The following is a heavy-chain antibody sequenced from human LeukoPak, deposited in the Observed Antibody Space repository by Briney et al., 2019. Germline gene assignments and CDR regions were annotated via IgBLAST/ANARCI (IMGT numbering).Heavy chain of an antibody. D-gene: IGHD2-15*01. V-gene: IGHV3-23*01. CDR2: IGGTT. CDR1: GYTFSNYA. CDR3: TKLVDSAPSY. J-gene: IGHJ4*02. Sequence: GGSLRLSCEASGYTFSNYAMMWIRQAPGEGLEWVSSIGGTTYYADPVRGRFTISRDNSKNTLYLQMNNLRAEDTALYYCTKLVDSAPSYWGQGTLVTVSS.